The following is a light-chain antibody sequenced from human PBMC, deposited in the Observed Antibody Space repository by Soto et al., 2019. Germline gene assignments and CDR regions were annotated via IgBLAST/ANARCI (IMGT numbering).Light chain of an antibody. Sequence: EIVMTQSPATLSVSPGERATLSCRASQSVSSNLAWYQQKPGQAPRLLIYGASTRATGIPARFSGSGSGTEFTLTNSSLQSEDFAVYYCHQYNNWPRTFGQGTKLEIK. CDR1: QSVSSN. V-gene: IGKV3-15*01. CDR2: GAS. CDR3: HQYNNWPRT. J-gene: IGKJ2*01.